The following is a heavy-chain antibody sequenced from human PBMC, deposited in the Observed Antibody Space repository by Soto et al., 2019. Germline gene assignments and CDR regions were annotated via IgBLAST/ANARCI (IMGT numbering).Heavy chain of an antibody. CDR3: ARALTYDSSGYYPDSFDY. Sequence: PSETLSLTCTVSGGSISSSSYYWGWIRQPPWKGLEWIGSIYYSGSTYYNPSLKSRVTISVDTSKNQFSLKLSSVTAADTAVYYCARALTYDSSGYYPDSFDYWGQGXLVTVYS. D-gene: IGHD3-22*01. CDR1: GGSISSSSYY. V-gene: IGHV4-39*01. J-gene: IGHJ4*02. CDR2: IYYSGST.